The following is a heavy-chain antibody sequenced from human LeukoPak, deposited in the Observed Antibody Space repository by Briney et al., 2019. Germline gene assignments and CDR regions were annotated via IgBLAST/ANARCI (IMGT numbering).Heavy chain of an antibody. CDR3: ARTTHYYGSGYAYYYYGMDV. J-gene: IGHJ6*02. V-gene: IGHV1-2*02. D-gene: IGHD3-10*01. Sequence: GASVKVSCKASGYTFTGYYMHWVRQAPRQGLEWMGWINPNSGGTNYAQKFQGRVTMTRDTSISTAYMELSRLRSDDTAVYYCARTTHYYGSGYAYYYYGMDVWGQGTTVTVSS. CDR2: INPNSGGT. CDR1: GYTFTGYY.